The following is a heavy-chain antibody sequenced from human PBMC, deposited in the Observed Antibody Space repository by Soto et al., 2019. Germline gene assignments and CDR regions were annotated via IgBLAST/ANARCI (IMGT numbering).Heavy chain of an antibody. D-gene: IGHD2-2*01. CDR2: IKQDGSEK. Sequence: PGGSLRLSCAASGFTFSSYWMSWVRQAPGKGLEWVANIKQDGSEKYYVDSVKGRFTISRDNAKNSLYLQMNSLRAEDTAVYYCASGLGPAAMPYYYYMDVWGKGTTVTVSS. CDR3: ASGLGPAAMPYYYYMDV. V-gene: IGHV3-7*01. J-gene: IGHJ6*03. CDR1: GFTFSSYW.